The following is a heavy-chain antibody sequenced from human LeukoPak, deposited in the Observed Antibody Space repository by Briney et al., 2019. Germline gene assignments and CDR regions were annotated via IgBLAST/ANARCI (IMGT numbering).Heavy chain of an antibody. V-gene: IGHV4-34*01. D-gene: IGHD3-9*01. J-gene: IGHJ6*02. CDR2: INHSGST. Sequence: PSETLSLTCAVYGGSFSVYYWSWLRQPPGKGLEWIGEINHSGSTNYNPSLKSRVPISVDTSKNQFSLKLSSVTAADTAVYYCARGERYYDIHYYYYYGMDVWGQGTTVTVSS. CDR3: ARGERYYDIHYYYYYGMDV. CDR1: GGSFSVYY.